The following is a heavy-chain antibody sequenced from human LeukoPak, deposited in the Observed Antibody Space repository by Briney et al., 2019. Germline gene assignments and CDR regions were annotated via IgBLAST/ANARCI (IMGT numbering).Heavy chain of an antibody. CDR1: GYTFTSYG. CDR2: ISAYNGNT. J-gene: IGHJ4*02. CDR3: ARGKSPPVWAPSDY. Sequence: GASVKVSCKASGYTFTSYGISWVRQAPGQGVEWMGWISAYNGNTNYAQKLQGRVTMTTDTSTSTAYMELRSLRSDDTAVYYCARGKSPPVWAPSDYWGQGTLVTVSS. D-gene: IGHD1-26*01. V-gene: IGHV1-18*01.